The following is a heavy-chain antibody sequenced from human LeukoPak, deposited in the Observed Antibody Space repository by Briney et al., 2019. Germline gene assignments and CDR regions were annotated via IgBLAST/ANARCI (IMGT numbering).Heavy chain of an antibody. CDR1: GGSISSSGYY. V-gene: IGHV4-39*02. Sequence: SETLSLTCTVSGGSISSSGYYWGWIRQPPGKGLEWIASIYYSGSTYYNPSLKSRVTISVDTSKNQLSLKLSSLTAADTAVYYCARDTTRYISGWYSTSGGFDLWGRGTLVTVSS. CDR2: IYYSGST. D-gene: IGHD6-19*01. J-gene: IGHJ2*01. CDR3: ARDTTRYISGWYSTSGGFDL.